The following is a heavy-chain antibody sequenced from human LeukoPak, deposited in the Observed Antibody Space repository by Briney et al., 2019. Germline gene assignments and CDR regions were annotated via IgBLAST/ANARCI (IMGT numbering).Heavy chain of an antibody. CDR2: ISSSSSYI. CDR1: GFTFSSYS. CDR3: ARDPYDILTGYYSY. J-gene: IGHJ4*02. Sequence: PGGSLRLSCAASGFTFSSYSMNWVRQAPGKGLEWVSSISSSSSYIYYAESVKGRFTISRDNAKNSLYLQMNSLRAEDTAVYYCARDPYDILTGYYSYWGQGTLVTVSS. D-gene: IGHD3-9*01. V-gene: IGHV3-21*01.